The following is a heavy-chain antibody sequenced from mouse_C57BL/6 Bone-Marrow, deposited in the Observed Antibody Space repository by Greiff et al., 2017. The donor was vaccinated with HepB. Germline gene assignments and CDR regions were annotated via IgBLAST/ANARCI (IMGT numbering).Heavy chain of an antibody. CDR3: ARSGSTTVHYYAMDY. J-gene: IGHJ4*01. D-gene: IGHD1-1*01. Sequence: VQLQQSGPELVKPGASVKISCKASGYSFTGYYMNWVKQSPEKSLEWIGEINPSTGGTTYNQKFKAKATLTVDKSSSTAYMQLKSLTSEDSAVYYCARSGSTTVHYYAMDYWGQGTSVTVSS. CDR1: GYSFTGYY. CDR2: INPSTGGT. V-gene: IGHV1-42*01.